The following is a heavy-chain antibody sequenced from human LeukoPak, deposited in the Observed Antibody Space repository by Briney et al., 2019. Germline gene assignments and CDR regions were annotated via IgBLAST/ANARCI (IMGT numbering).Heavy chain of an antibody. Sequence: SETLSLTCAVYGGSFSGYYWSWIRQPPGKGLEWIGEINHSGSTNYSPSLKSRVTIPVDTSKNQFSLKLSSVTAADTAVYYCARTLSSWAPAFDYWGQGTLVTVPS. CDR1: GGSFSGYY. CDR3: ARTLSSWAPAFDY. CDR2: INHSGST. J-gene: IGHJ4*02. D-gene: IGHD6-13*01. V-gene: IGHV4-34*01.